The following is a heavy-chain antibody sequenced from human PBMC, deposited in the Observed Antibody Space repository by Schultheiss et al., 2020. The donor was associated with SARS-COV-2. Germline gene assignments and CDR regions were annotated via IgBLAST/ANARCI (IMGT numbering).Heavy chain of an antibody. D-gene: IGHD4-17*01. J-gene: IGHJ4*02. CDR2: INHSGST. CDR1: GGSFSGYY. V-gene: IGHV4-34*01. Sequence: SQTLSLTCAVSGGSFSGYYWSWIRQPPGKGLEWIGEINHSGSTNYNPSLKSRVTISVDTSKNQFSLKVSSVTAADTAVYYCARTVYGDYFDYWGQGTLVTVSS. CDR3: ARTVYGDYFDY.